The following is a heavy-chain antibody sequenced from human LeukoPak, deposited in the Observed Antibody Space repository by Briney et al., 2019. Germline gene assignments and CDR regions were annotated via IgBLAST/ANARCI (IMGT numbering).Heavy chain of an antibody. CDR3: AREGDKYANWFDT. V-gene: IGHV4-4*07. J-gene: IGHJ5*02. CDR2: IHTSGST. Sequence: SETLSLTCTVSGCSISSYYWSWIRQPAGKGLEWIGRIHTSGSTNYNPSLKSRVTMSVDTSKNQFSLKLSSVTAADTAVYYCAREGDKYANWFDTWGQGTLVTVSS. CDR1: GCSISSYY. D-gene: IGHD2-8*01.